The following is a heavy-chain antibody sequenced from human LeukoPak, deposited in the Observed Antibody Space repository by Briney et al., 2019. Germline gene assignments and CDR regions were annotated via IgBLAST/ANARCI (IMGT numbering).Heavy chain of an antibody. CDR1: GYSLTAYD. J-gene: IGHJ3*01. D-gene: IGHD6-19*01. V-gene: IGHV1-8*01. CDR2: MRPTSGYT. Sequence: ASVKVSCKASGYSLTAYDLNCVRQAPGQGREWRGGMRPTSGYTGYAQKFQGRITTTSDLSINTAYMELIGLTSEDTAVYYCARGGGWAEIGLDVWGQGTTVTVSP. CDR3: ARGGGWAEIGLDV.